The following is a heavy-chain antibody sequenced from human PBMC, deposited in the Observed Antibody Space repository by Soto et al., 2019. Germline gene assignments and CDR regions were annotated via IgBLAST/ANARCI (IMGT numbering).Heavy chain of an antibody. CDR1: GGSFSGYY. CDR2: INHDGST. Sequence: PSETLSLTCAVYGGSFSGYYWTWIRQPPGTGLEWIGEINHDGSTNYNPSLRSRVTISVDTSKNQFSLILTSVTSADTAVYYCARDQLSSGLYVWFDPWGQGTLVTVSS. J-gene: IGHJ5*02. D-gene: IGHD6-25*01. CDR3: ARDQLSSGLYVWFDP. V-gene: IGHV4-34*01.